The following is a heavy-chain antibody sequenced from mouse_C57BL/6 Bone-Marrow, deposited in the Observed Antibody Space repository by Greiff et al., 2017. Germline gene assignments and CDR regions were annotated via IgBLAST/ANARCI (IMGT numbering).Heavy chain of an antibody. CDR2: INPSSGYT. Sequence: QVQLQQSGAELARPGASVKMSCKASGYTFTSYTMHWVKQRPGQGLEWIGYINPSSGYTKYNQKFKDKATLTADKSSSTAYMQRSSLTSEDSAVYYCARKGLITTVVATNAMDYWGQGTSVTVSS. J-gene: IGHJ4*01. D-gene: IGHD1-1*01. CDR1: GYTFTSYT. V-gene: IGHV1-4*01. CDR3: ARKGLITTVVATNAMDY.